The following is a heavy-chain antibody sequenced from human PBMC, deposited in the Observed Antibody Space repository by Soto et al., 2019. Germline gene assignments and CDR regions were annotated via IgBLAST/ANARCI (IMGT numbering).Heavy chain of an antibody. V-gene: IGHV3-23*01. D-gene: IGHD3-22*01. J-gene: IGHJ4*02. CDR2: ISGSGGST. Sequence: PGGSLRLSCAASGFTFSSYAMSWVRQAPGKGLEWVSAISGSGGSTYYADSVKGRFTISRDNSKNTLYLQMNSLRAEDTAVYYCAKDGDNSGYYTSSDWGQGTLVTVSS. CDR3: AKDGDNSGYYTSSD. CDR1: GFTFSSYA.